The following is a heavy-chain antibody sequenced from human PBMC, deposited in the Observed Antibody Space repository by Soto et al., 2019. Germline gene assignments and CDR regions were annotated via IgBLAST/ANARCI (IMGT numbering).Heavy chain of an antibody. CDR1: GGSISSGGYS. D-gene: IGHD2-8*01. CDR3: ARVGGYCTNGVCYTLDWFDP. Sequence: SETLSLTCAVSGGSISSGGYSWSWIRQPPRKGLEWIGYIYHSGSTYYNPSLKSRVTISVDRSKNQFSLKLSSVTAADTAVYYCARVGGYCTNGVCYTLDWFDPWGQGXLVTVSS. CDR2: IYHSGST. V-gene: IGHV4-30-2*01. J-gene: IGHJ5*02.